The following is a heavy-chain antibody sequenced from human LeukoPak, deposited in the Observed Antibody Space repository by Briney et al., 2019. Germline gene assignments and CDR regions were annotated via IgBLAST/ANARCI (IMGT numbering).Heavy chain of an antibody. J-gene: IGHJ5*02. Sequence: PGGSLRLSCAASGFTFSSYAMSWVRQAPGKGLEWVSAISGSGGSTYYADSVKGRFTISRDNSKNTLYLQMNSLRAEDTAVYYCAKFVSGEAYSSSWYGPAWFDPWGQGTLVTVSS. CDR1: GFTFSSYA. CDR3: AKFVSGEAYSSSWYGPAWFDP. V-gene: IGHV3-23*01. D-gene: IGHD6-13*01. CDR2: ISGSGGST.